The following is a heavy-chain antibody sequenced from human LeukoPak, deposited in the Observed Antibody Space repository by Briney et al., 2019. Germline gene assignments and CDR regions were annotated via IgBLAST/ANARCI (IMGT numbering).Heavy chain of an antibody. Sequence: GGSLRLSCAASGFTFSSNYMSWVRQAPGKGLEWVSVAYSGGITYYLDSVKGRFTVSRDNAKNSLYLQMNSLRAEDTAVYYCARGIDFWSGFDYWGQGTLVTVSS. D-gene: IGHD3-3*01. J-gene: IGHJ4*02. V-gene: IGHV3-53*01. CDR3: ARGIDFWSGFDY. CDR1: GFTFSSNY. CDR2: AYSGGIT.